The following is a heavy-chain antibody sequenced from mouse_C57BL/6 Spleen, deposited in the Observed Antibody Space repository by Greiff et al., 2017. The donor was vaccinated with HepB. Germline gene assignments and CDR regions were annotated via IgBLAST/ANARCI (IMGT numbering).Heavy chain of an antibody. J-gene: IGHJ4*01. Sequence: QVQLQQPGAELVKPGASVKLSCKASGYTFTSYWMHWVKQRPGQGLEWIGMIHPNSGSTNYNEKFKSKATLTVDKSSSTSYMQLSSLTSEDSAVYYCAREITTGYYAMDYWGQGTSVTVSS. D-gene: IGHD1-1*01. CDR2: IHPNSGST. CDR1: GYTFTSYW. V-gene: IGHV1-64*01. CDR3: AREITTGYYAMDY.